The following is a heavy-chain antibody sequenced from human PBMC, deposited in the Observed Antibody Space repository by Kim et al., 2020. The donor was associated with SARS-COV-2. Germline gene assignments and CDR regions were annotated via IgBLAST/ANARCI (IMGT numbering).Heavy chain of an antibody. Sequence: GGSLRRSCAASGFTFSSYSMNWVRQAPGKGLEWVSSISSSSSYIYYADSVKGRFTISRDNAKNSLYLQMNSPRAEDTAVYYCARAGGLTYYYGMDVWGQGTTVTVSS. CDR1: GFTFSSYS. J-gene: IGHJ6*02. V-gene: IGHV3-21*01. CDR3: ARAGGLTYYYGMDV. CDR2: ISSSSSYI. D-gene: IGHD3-9*01.